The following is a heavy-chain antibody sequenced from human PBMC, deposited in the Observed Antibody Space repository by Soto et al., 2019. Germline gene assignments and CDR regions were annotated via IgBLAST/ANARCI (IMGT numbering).Heavy chain of an antibody. J-gene: IGHJ6*02. V-gene: IGHV4-30-4*01. D-gene: IGHD2-15*01. Sequence: SETLSLTCTVSGGSISSGDYYWSWIRQPPGKGLEWIGYIYYSGSTYYNPSLKSRVTISVDTSKSQFSLKLSSVTAADTAVYYCTREVAATRVFSRKYYYYGMDVWGQGTTVTVSS. CDR1: GGSISSGDYY. CDR3: TREVAATRVFSRKYYYYGMDV. CDR2: IYYSGST.